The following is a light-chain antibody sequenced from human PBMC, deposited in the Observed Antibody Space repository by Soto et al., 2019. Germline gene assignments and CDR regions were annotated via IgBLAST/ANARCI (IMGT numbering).Light chain of an antibody. CDR1: QSVLYSSNNKNY. CDR3: QQYYNTPSYT. J-gene: IGKJ2*01. CDR2: WAS. Sequence: DIVMTQSPDSLAVSLGERATINCKSSQSVLYSSNNKNYLAWYQLKPGQPPKLLIYWASTRESGVPDRFSGSGSGTDFTLTISSLQAEDVAVYDCQQYYNTPSYTFGQGTKLEIK. V-gene: IGKV4-1*01.